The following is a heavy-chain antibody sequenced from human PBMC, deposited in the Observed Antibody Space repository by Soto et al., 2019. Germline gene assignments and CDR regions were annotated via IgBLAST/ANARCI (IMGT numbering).Heavy chain of an antibody. D-gene: IGHD4-17*01. Sequence: EASVKVSCKASGYTFTSYGISWVRQAPGQGLEWMGWISAYNGNTNYAQKLQGRVTMTTDTSTSTAYMELRSLRSDDTAVYYCARDRSSSAGEYYYYGMDVWGQGTTVTVSS. V-gene: IGHV1-18*01. J-gene: IGHJ6*02. CDR1: GYTFTSYG. CDR2: ISAYNGNT. CDR3: ARDRSSSAGEYYYYGMDV.